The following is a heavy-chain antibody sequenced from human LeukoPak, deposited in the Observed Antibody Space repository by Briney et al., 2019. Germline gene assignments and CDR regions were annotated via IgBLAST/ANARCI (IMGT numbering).Heavy chain of an antibody. Sequence: PSETLSLTCTVSGDSISSFYWSWIRQPPGKGLEWIGYIYYSGSTTYNPSLKSRVTISVDTSKTQFSLKLSSVTAADTAVYYCARHGGGGTYHYYYGMDVWGQGTTVTVSS. CDR3: ARHGGGGTYHYYYGMDV. J-gene: IGHJ6*02. CDR1: GDSISSFY. V-gene: IGHV4-59*08. D-gene: IGHD2-15*01. CDR2: IYYSGST.